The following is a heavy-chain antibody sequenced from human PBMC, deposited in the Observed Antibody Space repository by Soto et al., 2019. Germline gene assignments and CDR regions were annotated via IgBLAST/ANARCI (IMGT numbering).Heavy chain of an antibody. D-gene: IGHD4-17*01. V-gene: IGHV3-30-3*01. CDR1: GFTFSSYA. Sequence: QVPLVESGGGVVQPGRSLRLSCAASGFTFSSYAMHWVRQAPGKGLEWVAVISYDGSNKYYADSVKGRFTISRDNXKNPLYLQINSLRAEDTAVYYCARPHDYGDYLFDYWGQATLVTVSS. J-gene: IGHJ4*02. CDR3: ARPHDYGDYLFDY. CDR2: ISYDGSNK.